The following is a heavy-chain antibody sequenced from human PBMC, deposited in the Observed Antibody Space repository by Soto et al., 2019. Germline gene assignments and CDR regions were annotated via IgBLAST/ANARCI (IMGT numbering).Heavy chain of an antibody. Sequence: EVQLVESGGGLVQPGGSLRLSCAASGFTFSDHYMDWVRQAPGKGLEWVGRIKNKANSYTTEYAAPVKGRFTISRDDSNNTVFLQMSRLKTDATAVYYCTRVRQGSSRSTDYRGHGILVTVAS. CDR3: TRVRQGSSRSTDY. D-gene: IGHD6-19*01. CDR2: IKNKANSYTT. V-gene: IGHV3-72*01. CDR1: GFTFSDHY. J-gene: IGHJ4*01.